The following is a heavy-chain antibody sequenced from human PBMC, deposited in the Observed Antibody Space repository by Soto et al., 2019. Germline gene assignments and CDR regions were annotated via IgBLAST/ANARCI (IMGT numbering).Heavy chain of an antibody. D-gene: IGHD3-10*01. CDR1: GYTFTSYA. CDR2: INAGNGNT. Sequence: QVQLVQSGAEVKKPGASVKVSCKASGYTFTSYAMHWVHQAPGQRLEWMGWINAGNGNTKYSQKFQGRVTITRDTSASTAYMELSSLRSEDTAVYYCAGLSGSGASDIWGQGTMVTVSS. J-gene: IGHJ3*02. V-gene: IGHV1-3*01. CDR3: AGLSGSGASDI.